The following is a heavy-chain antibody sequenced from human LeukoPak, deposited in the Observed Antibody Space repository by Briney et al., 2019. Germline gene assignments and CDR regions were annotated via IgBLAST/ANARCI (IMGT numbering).Heavy chain of an antibody. Sequence: GGSLRLSCAASGFTFSTYNMNWVRQAPGKGLEWVSYISSSGSTVYYADSVKGRFTISRDNSKNTLYLQMNSLGAEDTAVYYCVRTWGSGYSAPPGDWGQGSLVTVSS. J-gene: IGHJ4*02. V-gene: IGHV3-48*01. CDR1: GFTFSTYN. D-gene: IGHD6-13*01. CDR3: VRTWGSGYSAPPGD. CDR2: ISSSGSTV.